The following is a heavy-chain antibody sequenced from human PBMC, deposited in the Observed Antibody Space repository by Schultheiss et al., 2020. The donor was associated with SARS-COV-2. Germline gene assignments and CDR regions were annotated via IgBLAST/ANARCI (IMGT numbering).Heavy chain of an antibody. CDR3: ARIPGAFDGMDV. J-gene: IGHJ6*02. CDR1: GGSISSSY. Sequence: QTLSLTCTVSGGSISSSYWSWIRQPPGKALEWLARIDWDDDKYYSTSLKTRLTISKDTSKNQVVLTMTNMDPVDTATYYCARIPGAFDGMDVWGQGTTVTVSS. CDR2: IDWDDDK. V-gene: IGHV2-70*11. D-gene: IGHD3-10*01.